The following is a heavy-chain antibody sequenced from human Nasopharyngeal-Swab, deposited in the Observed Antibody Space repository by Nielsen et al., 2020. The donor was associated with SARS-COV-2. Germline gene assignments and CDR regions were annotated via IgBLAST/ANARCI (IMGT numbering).Heavy chain of an antibody. CDR1: GFTFSSYW. V-gene: IGHV3-74*01. Sequence: GESLKISCAASGFTFSSYWMHWDRQAPGKGLVWVSRINSDGSSTSYADSVKGRFTISRDNAKNTLYLQMNSLRAEDTAVYYCARSLILQRDAFDIWGQGTMVTVSS. D-gene: IGHD1-1*01. CDR2: INSDGSST. CDR3: ARSLILQRDAFDI. J-gene: IGHJ3*02.